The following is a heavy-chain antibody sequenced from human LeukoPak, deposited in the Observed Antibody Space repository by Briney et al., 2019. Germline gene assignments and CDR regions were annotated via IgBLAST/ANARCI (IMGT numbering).Heavy chain of an antibody. Sequence: PGGSLRLSCAASGFTFSSYWMHWVRQAPGKGLVWVSRINSDGSSTSYADSVKGRFTISRDNAKNTLYLQMNSLRAEDTAVYYCARGVALSSWYYVGPFDYWGQGTLVTVSS. CDR3: ARGVALSSWYYVGPFDY. D-gene: IGHD6-13*01. CDR1: GFTFSSYW. CDR2: INSDGSST. V-gene: IGHV3-74*01. J-gene: IGHJ4*02.